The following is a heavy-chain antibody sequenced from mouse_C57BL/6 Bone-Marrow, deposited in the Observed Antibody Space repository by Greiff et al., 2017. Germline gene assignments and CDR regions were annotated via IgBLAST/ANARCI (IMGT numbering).Heavy chain of an antibody. CDR3: AIPDYCTYYAMDD. CDR2: INPNNGGT. Sequence: DVQLQESGPELVKPGASVKMSCKASGYTFTDYNMHWVKQSHGKSLEWIGYINPNNGGTSYNQKFKGKATLTVNKSSSTAYMELRSLTSEDSSVYDCAIPDYCTYYAMDDWGTGTSVTVSS. J-gene: IGHJ4*01. D-gene: IGHD2-1*01. CDR1: GYTFTDYN. V-gene: IGHV1-22*01.